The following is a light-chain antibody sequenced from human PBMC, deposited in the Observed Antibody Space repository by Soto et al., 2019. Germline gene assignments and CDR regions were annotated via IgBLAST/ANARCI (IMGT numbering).Light chain of an antibody. CDR3: SSYAGSNNFV. Sequence: QYAQNQPPSASVSPGQSVTISCTGTSSDVGGYNYVSWYQQHPGKAPKLMIYEVSERPSGVPDRFSGSKSSNTASLTVSGLQAEDEADYYCSSYAGSNNFVFGTGTKVTVL. CDR2: EVS. J-gene: IGLJ1*01. V-gene: IGLV2-8*01. CDR1: SSDVGGYNY.